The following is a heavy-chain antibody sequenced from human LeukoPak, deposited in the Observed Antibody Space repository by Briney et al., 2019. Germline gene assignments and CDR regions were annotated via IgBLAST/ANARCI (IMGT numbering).Heavy chain of an antibody. V-gene: IGHV3-30*18. Sequence: GGSLRLSCAASGFTFSSYGMHWVRQAPGKGLEWVAVISYDGSNKYYADSVKGRFTISSDNSKNTLYLQMNSLRAEDTAVYYCAKGDDYGDYYANDAFDIWGQGTMVTVSS. CDR1: GFTFSSYG. CDR2: ISYDGSNK. D-gene: IGHD4-17*01. J-gene: IGHJ3*02. CDR3: AKGDDYGDYYANDAFDI.